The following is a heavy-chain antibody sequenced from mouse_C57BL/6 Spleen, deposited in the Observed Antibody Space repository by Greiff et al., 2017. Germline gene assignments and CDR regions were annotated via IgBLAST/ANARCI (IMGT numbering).Heavy chain of an antibody. CDR3: VRDDGNQLGLWFAY. CDR2: IRSKSSNYAT. CDR1: GFTFNTYA. D-gene: IGHD2-1*01. V-gene: IGHV10-3*01. J-gene: IGHJ3*01. Sequence: EVMLVESGGGLVQPKGSLKLSCAASGFTFNTYAMHWVRQAPGKGLEWVARIRSKSSNYATYYADSVKDRFTISRDDSQSMLYLQMNNLKTEDTAMYYCVRDDGNQLGLWFAYWGQGTLVTVSA.